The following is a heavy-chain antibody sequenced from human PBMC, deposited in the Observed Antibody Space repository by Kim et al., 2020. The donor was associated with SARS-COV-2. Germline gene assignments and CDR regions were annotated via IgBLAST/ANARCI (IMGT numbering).Heavy chain of an antibody. CDR1: GFTFSSYG. CDR2: ISGSGGST. Sequence: GGSLRLSCAASGFTFSSYGMTWVRQAPGKGLEWVSAISGSGGSTYYADSVKGRFTISRDNSKNTLYLQMNSLRAEDTAVYYCARRYSSDSGGPDYWGQGTLVTVSS. CDR3: ARRYSSDSGGPDY. D-gene: IGHD6-19*01. J-gene: IGHJ4*02. V-gene: IGHV3-23*01.